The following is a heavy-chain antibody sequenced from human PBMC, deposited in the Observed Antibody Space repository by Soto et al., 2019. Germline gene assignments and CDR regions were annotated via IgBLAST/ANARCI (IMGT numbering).Heavy chain of an antibody. V-gene: IGHV1-2*02. CDR3: ANDIRSSTQASAF. Sequence: GTPVEVSCEASGYTYTGNYMCWVRQAHGKGLEWMGWINPNSGGTNYAQKLQSRVTMTRDTSISPAYMERSRLNSDDTVLYYAANDIRSSTQASAFWGNRT. CDR1: GYTYTGNY. D-gene: IGHD2-2*01. CDR2: INPNSGGT. J-gene: IGHJ6*03.